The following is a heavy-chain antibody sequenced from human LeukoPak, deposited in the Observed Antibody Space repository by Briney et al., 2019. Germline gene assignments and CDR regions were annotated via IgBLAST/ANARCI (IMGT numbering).Heavy chain of an antibody. D-gene: IGHD3-16*01. CDR2: ISYDGSNK. V-gene: IGHV3-30*18. Sequence: GRSLRLSCAASGFTFSSYGMHWVRQAPGKGLEWVAVISYDGSNKYYADSVKGRFTISRDNSKNTLYLQRNSLRAEDTAVYYCAKDNARRVGGVLYAFDYWGQEPLVTSSS. CDR3: AKDNARRVGGVLYAFDY. J-gene: IGHJ4*02. CDR1: GFTFSSYG.